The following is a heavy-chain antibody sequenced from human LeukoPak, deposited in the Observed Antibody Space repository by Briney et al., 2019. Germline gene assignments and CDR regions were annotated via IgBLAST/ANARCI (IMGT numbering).Heavy chain of an antibody. V-gene: IGHV6-1*01. Sequence: SQTLSLTCAISGDSVSSNSAAWNWIRQSPSRGLEWLVRTYYRSKWYNDYAVSVKSRININPDTSKNQFSLQLNSVTPEDTAVDYCARDQVGAQEGPLDVWGQGTTVTVSS. CDR3: ARDQVGAQEGPLDV. D-gene: IGHD1-26*01. J-gene: IGHJ6*02. CDR1: GDSVSSNSAA. CDR2: TYYRSKWYN.